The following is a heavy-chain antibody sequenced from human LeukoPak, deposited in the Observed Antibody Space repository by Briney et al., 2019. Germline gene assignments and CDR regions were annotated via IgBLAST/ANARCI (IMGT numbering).Heavy chain of an antibody. J-gene: IGHJ4*02. V-gene: IGHV3-21*01. CDR3: ARSGRQQLALDY. Sequence: GGSLRLPCAASGFTFSSYAMSWVRQAPGKGLEWVLSITSSSSSIYYADSVKGRFTISRDNAKNSLYLQMNSLRAEDTAVYYCARSGRQQLALDYWGQGTLVTVSS. D-gene: IGHD6-13*01. CDR2: ITSSSSSI. CDR1: GFTFSSYA.